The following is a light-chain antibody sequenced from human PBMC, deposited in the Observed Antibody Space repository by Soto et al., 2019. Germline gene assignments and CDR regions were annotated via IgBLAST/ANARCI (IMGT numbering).Light chain of an antibody. CDR3: SSYTSSSTLPYV. CDR1: SSDVGGYNY. J-gene: IGLJ1*01. V-gene: IGLV2-14*01. CDR2: DVS. Sequence: QSVLTQPASVSGSPGQSITISCTGTSSDVGGYNYVSWYQQHPGKAPKLMIYDVSNRPSGVSNRFSGSKSGNTASLTISGLQAEDEAGYYCSSYTSSSTLPYVFGTGTKVTVL.